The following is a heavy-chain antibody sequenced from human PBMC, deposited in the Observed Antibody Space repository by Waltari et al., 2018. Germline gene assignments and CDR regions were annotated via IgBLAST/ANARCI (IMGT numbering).Heavy chain of an antibody. V-gene: IGHV4-39*07. CDR1: GGSISSSSYY. Sequence: QLQLQESGPGLVKPSETMSLTCTVYGGSISSSSYYWGWIRQPPGKGLEWIGSIYYSGSTYYNPSLKSRVTISVDTSKNQFSLKLSSVTAADTAVYYCARYTMTWTGAFDIWGQGTMVTVSS. CDR3: ARYTMTWTGAFDI. J-gene: IGHJ3*02. D-gene: IGHD3-22*01. CDR2: IYYSGST.